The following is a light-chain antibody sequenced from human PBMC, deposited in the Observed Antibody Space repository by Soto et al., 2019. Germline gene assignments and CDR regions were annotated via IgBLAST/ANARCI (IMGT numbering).Light chain of an antibody. CDR2: DAS. V-gene: IGKV3-11*01. J-gene: IGKJ1*01. CDR3: QQRSNWPGT. Sequence: EILMTQSPATLSVSPGESATLSCRASQSVRSNLAWYQQKPGQAPRLLIYDASNRAAGIPARFSGSGSGTDFTLTISSLEPEDFAVYYCQQRSNWPGTFGQGTKVDIK. CDR1: QSVRSN.